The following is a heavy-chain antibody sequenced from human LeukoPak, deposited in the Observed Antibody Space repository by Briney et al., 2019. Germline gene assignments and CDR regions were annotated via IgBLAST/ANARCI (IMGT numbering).Heavy chain of an antibody. Sequence: SETLSFTCAVYGGSFSGYYWSWIRQPPGKGLEWIGEINHSGSTNYNPSLKSRVTISVDTSKNQFSLKVSSVTAADTAVYYCARGSTVGYNYWSQGTLVTVSS. J-gene: IGHJ4*02. V-gene: IGHV4-34*01. D-gene: IGHD4-11*01. CDR1: GGSFSGYY. CDR2: INHSGST. CDR3: ARGSTVGYNY.